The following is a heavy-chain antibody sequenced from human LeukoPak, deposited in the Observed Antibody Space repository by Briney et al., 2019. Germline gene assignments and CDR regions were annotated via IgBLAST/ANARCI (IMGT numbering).Heavy chain of an antibody. D-gene: IGHD6-13*01. Sequence: GGSLRLSCAASGLTFSSYSMNWVRQAPGKGLEWVSSISSSSSYIYYADPVKGRFTISRDNAKNSLYLQMNSLRAEDTAVYYCARRLAAAGRGDFDYWGQGTLVTVSS. V-gene: IGHV3-21*01. CDR2: ISSSSSYI. CDR1: GLTFSSYS. J-gene: IGHJ4*02. CDR3: ARRLAAAGRGDFDY.